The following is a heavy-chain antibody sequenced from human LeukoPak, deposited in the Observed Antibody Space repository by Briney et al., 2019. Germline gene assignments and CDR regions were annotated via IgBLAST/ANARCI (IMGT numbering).Heavy chain of an antibody. Sequence: GGSLRLSCAASGFTFSSYAMHWVRQAPGKGLEWVAVISSDGSNKYYANSVKGRFTTSRDNSKNTLYLQMNRLRAEATAVYCCAGYARGEAILDYWGQGTLVTVSS. V-gene: IGHV3-30-3*01. CDR1: GFTFSSYA. D-gene: IGHD2-2*01. CDR2: ISSDGSNK. J-gene: IGHJ4*02. CDR3: AGYARGEAILDY.